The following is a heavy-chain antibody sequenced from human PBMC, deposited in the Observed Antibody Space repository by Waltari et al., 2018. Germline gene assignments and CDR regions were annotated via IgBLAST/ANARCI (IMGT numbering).Heavy chain of an antibody. Sequence: QVQLVESGGGVVQPGRSLRLSFAASGFTFSSYGMHWVRQAPGKGLEWVAVIWYDGSNKYYADSVKGRFTISRDNSKNTLYLQMNSLRAEDTAVYYCARDRITMAGYGMDVWGQGTTVTVSS. V-gene: IGHV3-33*01. CDR3: ARDRITMAGYGMDV. J-gene: IGHJ6*02. D-gene: IGHD3-10*01. CDR2: IWYDGSNK. CDR1: GFTFSSYG.